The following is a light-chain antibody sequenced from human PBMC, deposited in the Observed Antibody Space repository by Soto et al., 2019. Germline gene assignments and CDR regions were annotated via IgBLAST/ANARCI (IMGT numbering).Light chain of an antibody. Sequence: QSALTQPRSVSGSPGQSVTISCTGTSSDVGGYDFVSWYQQHPGKAPKLMISDVSKRPSGVPDRFSGSKSGNTASLTISGLQAEDEADYYCCSYAGDSAIFGGGTKVTVL. CDR2: DVS. CDR3: CSYAGDSAI. V-gene: IGLV2-11*01. CDR1: SSDVGGYDF. J-gene: IGLJ2*01.